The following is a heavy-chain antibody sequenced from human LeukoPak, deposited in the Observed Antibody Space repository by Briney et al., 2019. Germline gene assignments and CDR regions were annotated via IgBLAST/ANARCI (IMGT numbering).Heavy chain of an antibody. D-gene: IGHD6-19*01. CDR2: INPNSGGT. J-gene: IGHJ4*02. V-gene: IGHV1-2*02. CDR3: ARDHAQRGWYLTSDYYFDY. CDR1: GYTFTGYY. Sequence: ASVKVSCKASGYTFTGYYMHWVRQAPGQGLEWMEWINPNSGGTNYAQKFQGRVTMTRDTSISTAYMELSRLRSDDTAVYYCARDHAQRGWYLTSDYYFDYWGQGTLVTVSS.